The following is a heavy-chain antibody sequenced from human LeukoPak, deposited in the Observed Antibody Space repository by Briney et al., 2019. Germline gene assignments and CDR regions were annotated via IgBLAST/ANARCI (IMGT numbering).Heavy chain of an antibody. CDR3: ARENTPLYYDFWSGYGGGWFDP. Sequence: SETLSLTCTVSGGPVSSGSYYWSWIRQPPGKGLEWIGYIYYSGSTNYNPPLKSRVTISVDTSKNQFSLKLSSVTAADTAVYYCARENTPLYYDFWSGYGGGWFDPWGQGTLVTVSS. D-gene: IGHD3-3*01. CDR2: IYYSGST. V-gene: IGHV4-61*01. J-gene: IGHJ5*02. CDR1: GGPVSSGSYY.